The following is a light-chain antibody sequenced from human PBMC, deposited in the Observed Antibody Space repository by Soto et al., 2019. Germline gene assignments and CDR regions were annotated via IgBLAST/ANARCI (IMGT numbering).Light chain of an antibody. J-gene: IGKJ1*01. CDR1: PSISSSY. V-gene: IGKV3-15*01. Sequence: IVSTHCPGTRSWSPGENATRSGSAIPSISSSYFAWYQQKPGQAPRLLIYGASTRATGIPARFSGSGSGTEFTLTISSLQSEDFAVYYCQQYNNWTSWTFGLGTKVAIK. CDR2: GAS. CDR3: QQYNNWTSWT.